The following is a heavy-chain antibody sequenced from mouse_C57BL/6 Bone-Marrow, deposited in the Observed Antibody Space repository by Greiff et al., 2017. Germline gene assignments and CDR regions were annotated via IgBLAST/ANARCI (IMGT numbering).Heavy chain of an antibody. D-gene: IGHD1-1*01. CDR3: TRTIATVERAFDY. CDR1: GYTFTDYE. CDR2: IDPETGGT. Sequence: QVQLQQSGAELVRPGASVTLSCKASGYTFTDYEMHWVKQTPVHGLEWIGAIDPETGGTAYNQKFKGKAILTADKSSSTAYMELRSLTSEDSAVYYCTRTIATVERAFDYWGQGTTLTVSS. V-gene: IGHV1-15*01. J-gene: IGHJ2*01.